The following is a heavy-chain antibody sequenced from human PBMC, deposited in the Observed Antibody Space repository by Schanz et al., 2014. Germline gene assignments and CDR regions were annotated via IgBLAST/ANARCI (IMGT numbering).Heavy chain of an antibody. CDR3: ARKMKLGVYGGKGHDSLDI. D-gene: IGHD4-17*01. Sequence: EVHLLESGGGLVQPGGSLRLSCAASGFSFGTYAMCWVRQAPGKGLEWVSAISGSGGSTYYADSVKGRFTISRDNSKNTLYLQMNTLRAEDTAVYYCARKMKLGVYGGKGHDSLDIWGQGTMVTVSS. CDR2: ISGSGGST. CDR1: GFSFGTYA. V-gene: IGHV3-23*01. J-gene: IGHJ3*02.